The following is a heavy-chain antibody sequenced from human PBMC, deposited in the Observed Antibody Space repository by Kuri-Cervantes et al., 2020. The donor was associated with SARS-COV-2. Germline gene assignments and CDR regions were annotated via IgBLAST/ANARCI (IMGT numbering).Heavy chain of an antibody. CDR2: ISGNGGST. Sequence: GESLKISCAASGFTFSSYAMSWVRQAPGKGLEWVSAISGNGGSTYYADSVKGRFTISRDNSKNTLYLQMNSLRAEDTAVYYCAKTPIVVVIAITYYFDYWGQGTLVTVSS. J-gene: IGHJ4*02. CDR1: GFTFSSYA. V-gene: IGHV3-23*01. CDR3: AKTPIVVVIAITYYFDY. D-gene: IGHD2-21*01.